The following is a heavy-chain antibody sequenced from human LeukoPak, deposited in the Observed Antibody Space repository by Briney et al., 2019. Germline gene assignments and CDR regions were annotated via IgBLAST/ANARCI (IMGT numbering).Heavy chain of an antibody. CDR2: ISGSGGST. Sequence: PGGSLRLSCAASGFTFSSYAMSWVRQAPGKGLEWVSAISGSGGSTYYADSVKGRFTISRDNSKNTLYLQMNSLRAEDTAVYYCAKERSRWYYYDSSGCFDYWGQGTLVTVSS. CDR1: GFTFSSYA. CDR3: AKERSRWYYYDSSGCFDY. V-gene: IGHV3-23*01. D-gene: IGHD3-22*01. J-gene: IGHJ4*02.